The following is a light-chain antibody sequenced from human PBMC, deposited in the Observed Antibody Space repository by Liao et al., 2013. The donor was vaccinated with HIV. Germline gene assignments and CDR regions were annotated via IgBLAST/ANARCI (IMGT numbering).Light chain of an antibody. Sequence: SYKLTQPSSVSVSPGQTATITCSGEKLGDAYACWYQQKPGQSPVVVMFQDNKRPSGIPERFSGSKAGNTATLTISGTQPTDEADYYCQAWDGNTAIFGGGTKLTVL. CDR1: KLGDAY. CDR2: QDN. CDR3: QAWDGNTAI. V-gene: IGLV3-1*01. J-gene: IGLJ2*01.